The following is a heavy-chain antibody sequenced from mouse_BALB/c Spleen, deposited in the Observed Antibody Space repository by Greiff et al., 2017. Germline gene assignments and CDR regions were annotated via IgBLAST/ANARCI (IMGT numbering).Heavy chain of an antibody. CDR1: GYSITSGYY. V-gene: IGHV3-6*02. D-gene: IGHD2-4*01. CDR2: ISYDGSN. J-gene: IGHJ3*01. CDR3: ARIYDYDGWFAY. Sequence: VQLKESGPGLVKPSQSLSLTCSVTGYSITSGYYWNWIRQFPGNKLEWMGYISYDGSNNYNPSLKNRISITRDTSKNQFFLKLNSVTTEDTATYYCARIYDYDGWFAYWGQGTLVTVSA.